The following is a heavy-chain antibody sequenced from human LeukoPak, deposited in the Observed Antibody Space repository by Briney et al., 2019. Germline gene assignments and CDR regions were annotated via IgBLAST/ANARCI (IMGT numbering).Heavy chain of an antibody. CDR2: IYYSGST. D-gene: IGHD5-18*01. CDR3: ASGSVDTAMAPYYYYYGMDV. V-gene: IGHV4-31*01. J-gene: IGHJ6*04. Sequence: SQTLSLTCTVSGGSISSGGYYWRWIRQHPGKGLEWIAYIYYSGSTYYNPSLKSLVTISVDTSKNQFSLKLSSVTAADPAVYYCASGSVDTAMAPYYYYYGMDVWGKGTTVTVSS. CDR1: GGSISSGGYY.